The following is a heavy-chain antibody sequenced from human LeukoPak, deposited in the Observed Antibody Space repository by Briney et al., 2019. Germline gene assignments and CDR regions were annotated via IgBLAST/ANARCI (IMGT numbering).Heavy chain of an antibody. CDR3: ARDTSAYYDILTGYRGGFDP. D-gene: IGHD3-9*01. J-gene: IGHJ5*02. CDR1: GGSISSSSYY. CDR2: IYYSGST. Sequence: SETLSPTCTVSGGSISSSSYYWGWIRQPPGKGLEWIGSIYYSGSTYYNPSLKSRVTISVDTSKNQFSLKLSSVTAADTAVYYCARDTSAYYDILTGYRGGFDPWGQGTLVTVFS. V-gene: IGHV4-39*07.